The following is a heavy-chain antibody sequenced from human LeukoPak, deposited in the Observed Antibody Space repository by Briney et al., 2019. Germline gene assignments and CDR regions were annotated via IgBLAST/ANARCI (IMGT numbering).Heavy chain of an antibody. CDR3: ARGGAARLYFQN. J-gene: IGHJ1*01. Sequence: GGSLRLSCAASGFIFSTYWMSWVRQGPGKGLEWVANIKQDGSEKYYVDSVKGRFTISRDNAKNSLYLQMNILRAEDTAVYYCARGGAARLYFQNWGQGTLVTVSS. CDR1: GFIFSTYW. D-gene: IGHD6-6*01. CDR2: IKQDGSEK. V-gene: IGHV3-7*03.